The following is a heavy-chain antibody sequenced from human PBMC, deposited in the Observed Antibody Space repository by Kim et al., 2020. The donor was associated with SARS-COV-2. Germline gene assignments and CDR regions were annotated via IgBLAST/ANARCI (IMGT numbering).Heavy chain of an antibody. CDR2: INPSGGST. CDR1: GYTFTSYY. J-gene: IGHJ6*02. Sequence: ASVKVSCKASGYTFTSYYMHWVRQAPGQGLEWMGIINPSGGSTSYAQKFQGRVTMTRDTSTSTVYMELSSLRSEDTAVYYCARDLIAAAWKTPSHYYYGMDVWGQGTTVTVSS. D-gene: IGHD6-13*01. CDR3: ARDLIAAAWKTPSHYYYGMDV. V-gene: IGHV1-46*01.